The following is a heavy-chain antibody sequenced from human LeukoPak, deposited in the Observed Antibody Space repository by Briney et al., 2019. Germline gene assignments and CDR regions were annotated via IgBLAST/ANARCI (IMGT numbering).Heavy chain of an antibody. D-gene: IGHD2-2*02. V-gene: IGHV4-4*07. J-gene: IGHJ5*02. CDR1: GGSISSYY. CDR3: ARDFVGYCSSTSCYRFDP. CDR2: IYTSGST. Sequence: PSETLSLTCTVSGGSISSYYWSWIRQPAGKGLEWIGRIYTSGSTNYNPSLKSRVTMSVDTSKNQFSLKLSSVTAADTAVYYCARDFVGYCSSTSCYRFDPWGQGTLVTVSS.